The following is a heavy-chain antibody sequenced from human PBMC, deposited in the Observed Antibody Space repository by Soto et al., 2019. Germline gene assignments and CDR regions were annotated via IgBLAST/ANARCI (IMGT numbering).Heavy chain of an antibody. Sequence: GASVKVSCKASGYTFTSYDINWVRQATGQGLEWMGWMNPNSGNTGYAQKFQGRVTMTRNTSISTAYMELSSLRSEDTAVYYCARSCSGGSCYGYYYYYMDVWGKGTTVTXSS. CDR1: GYTFTSYD. CDR2: MNPNSGNT. D-gene: IGHD2-15*01. J-gene: IGHJ6*03. V-gene: IGHV1-8*01. CDR3: ARSCSGGSCYGYYYYYMDV.